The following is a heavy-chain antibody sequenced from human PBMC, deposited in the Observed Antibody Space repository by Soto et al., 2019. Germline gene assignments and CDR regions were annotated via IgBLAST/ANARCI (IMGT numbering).Heavy chain of an antibody. Sequence: QVQLVQSGAEVKKPGSPVKVSCKSPGCTFSNYGFSWVRQAPGQGLECMGVIVPIFGAEHPQKFQGRVTITADESTNTVFMELRGMRSEDTAVYYCARGGSDFEGSGYYQGHVWGQGTTVTVSS. J-gene: IGHJ6*02. CDR1: GCTFSNYG. D-gene: IGHD3-22*01. CDR2: IVPIFGA. CDR3: ARGGSDFEGSGYYQGHV. V-gene: IGHV1-69*12.